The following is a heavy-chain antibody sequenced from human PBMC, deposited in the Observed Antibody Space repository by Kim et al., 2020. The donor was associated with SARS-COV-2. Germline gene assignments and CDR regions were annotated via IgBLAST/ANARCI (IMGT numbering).Heavy chain of an antibody. D-gene: IGHD1-1*01. CDR3: TRGGTLVKDSYYGMKV. J-gene: IGHJ6*02. Sequence: GGSLRLSCAASGFISSSYAMTWVRQAPGKGLEWVSAFDGSGGSTYYADSVKGRFTISRDTSENTLYLQLNSLRAEDTAIYYCTRGGTLVKDSYYGMKVWGRSTTVTVSS. V-gene: IGHV3-23*01. CDR2: FDGSGGST. CDR1: GFISSSYA.